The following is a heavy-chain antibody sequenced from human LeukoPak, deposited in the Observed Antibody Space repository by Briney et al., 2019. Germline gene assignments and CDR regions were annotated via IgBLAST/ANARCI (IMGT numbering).Heavy chain of an antibody. CDR3: AKDRGGYIVVVVAAILDY. Sequence: GGSLRLSCAASGFTFSSNAMHWVRQAPGKGLEWVAVISYDGSNKYYADSVKGRFSISRDNSKNTLYLQMNSLRAEDTAVYYCAKDRGGYIVVVVAAILDYWGQGTLVTVSS. CDR2: ISYDGSNK. J-gene: IGHJ4*02. D-gene: IGHD2-15*01. V-gene: IGHV3-30-3*01. CDR1: GFTFSSNA.